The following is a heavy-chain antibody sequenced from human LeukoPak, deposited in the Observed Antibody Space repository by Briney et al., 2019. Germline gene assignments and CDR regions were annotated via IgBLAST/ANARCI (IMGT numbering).Heavy chain of an antibody. D-gene: IGHD3-10*02. V-gene: IGHV3-11*04. CDR2: ISSSGSTI. Sequence: GGSLRLSCVASGFTFSNGWMSWVRQAPGKGLEWVSYISSSGSTIYYADSVKGRFTISRDNAKNSLYLQMNSLRAEDTAVYYCAELGITMIGGVWGKGTTVTISS. CDR3: AELGITMIGGV. CDR1: GFTFSNGW. J-gene: IGHJ6*04.